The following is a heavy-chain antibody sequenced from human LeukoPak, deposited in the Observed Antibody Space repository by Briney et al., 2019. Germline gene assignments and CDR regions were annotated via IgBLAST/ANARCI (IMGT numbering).Heavy chain of an antibody. V-gene: IGHV4-31*03. J-gene: IGHJ4*02. Sequence: SETLSLTCTVSGGSISSGGYYWSWIRQHPGKGLEWIGYIYYSGSTYYNPSLKSRFTISVDTSKNQFSLKLSSVTAADTAVYYCARKGAQWLVDYWGQGTLVTVSS. CDR1: GGSISSGGYY. D-gene: IGHD6-19*01. CDR3: ARKGAQWLVDY. CDR2: IYYSGST.